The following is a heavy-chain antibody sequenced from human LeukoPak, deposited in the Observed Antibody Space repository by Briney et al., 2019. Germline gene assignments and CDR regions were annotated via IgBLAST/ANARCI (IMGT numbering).Heavy chain of an antibody. CDR3: ARPGLAYCGGDCYSTEGYYFDY. J-gene: IGHJ4*02. V-gene: IGHV4-34*01. CDR2: INHSGST. D-gene: IGHD2-21*01. Sequence: SETLSLTCAVYGENFSTYHYSWIRQSPGKGLEWIGEINHSGSTNYNPSLKSRVTISVDASRNQFSLRLTSVTAADAAMYYCARPGLAYCGGDCYSTEGYYFDYWSQGTLVAVSS. CDR1: GENFSTYH.